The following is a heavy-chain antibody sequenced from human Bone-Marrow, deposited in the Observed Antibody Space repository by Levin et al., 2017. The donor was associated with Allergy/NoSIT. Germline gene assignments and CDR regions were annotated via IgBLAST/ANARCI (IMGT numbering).Heavy chain of an antibody. D-gene: IGHD3-3*01. Sequence: SGPTLVKPTQTLTLTCTFSGFSLSTSGMCVSWIRQPPGKALEWLARIDWDDDKFYSSSLKTRLTISKVTSKNQVVLTMTNMDPVDTATYYCARGLMGRSWNYFDYWGQGTLVTVSS. V-gene: IGHV2-70*17. CDR3: ARGLMGRSWNYFDY. J-gene: IGHJ4*02. CDR1: GFSLSTSGMC. CDR2: IDWDDDK.